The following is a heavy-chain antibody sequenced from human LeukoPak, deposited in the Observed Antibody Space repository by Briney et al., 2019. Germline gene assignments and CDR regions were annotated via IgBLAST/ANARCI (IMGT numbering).Heavy chain of an antibody. V-gene: IGHV4-4*02. J-gene: IGHJ4*02. D-gene: IGHD5-18*01. Sequence: SGTLSLTYAVSGGSISSSNWWSWVRQPPGKGLEWIGEIYHSGSTNYNPSLKSRVTISVDKSKNQFSLKLSSVTAADTAVYYCARDKGYSYGPFDYWGQGTLVTVSS. CDR1: GGSISSSNW. CDR3: ARDKGYSYGPFDY. CDR2: IYHSGST.